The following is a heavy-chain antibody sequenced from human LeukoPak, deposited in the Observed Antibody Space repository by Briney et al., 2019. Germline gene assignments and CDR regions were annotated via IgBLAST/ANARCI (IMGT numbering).Heavy chain of an antibody. V-gene: IGHV3-66*02. Sequence: SGGSLRLSCAASGFTVSSNYMSWVRQAPGKGLEWVSVIYSGGSTYYADSVKGRFTISRDNSKNTLYLQMNSLRAEDTAVYYCARVPYYYDSSGPAWGWFDPWGQGTLVTVSS. CDR3: ARVPYYYDSSGPAWGWFDP. D-gene: IGHD3-22*01. CDR1: GFTVSSNY. CDR2: IYSGGST. J-gene: IGHJ5*02.